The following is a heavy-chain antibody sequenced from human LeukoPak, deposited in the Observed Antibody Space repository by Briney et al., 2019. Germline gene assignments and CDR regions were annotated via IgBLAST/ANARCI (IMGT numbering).Heavy chain of an antibody. CDR3: ARAGGYSYGPYYFDY. CDR1: GGSISSYY. CDR2: IYYSGST. V-gene: IGHV4-59*01. Sequence: PSETLSLTCTVSGGSISSYYWSWIRQPPGKGLEWIGYIYYSGSTNYNPSLKSRVTISVDTSKNQFSLKLSSVTAADTAVYYCARAGGYSYGPYYFDYWGQGTLVTVSS. J-gene: IGHJ4*02. D-gene: IGHD5-18*01.